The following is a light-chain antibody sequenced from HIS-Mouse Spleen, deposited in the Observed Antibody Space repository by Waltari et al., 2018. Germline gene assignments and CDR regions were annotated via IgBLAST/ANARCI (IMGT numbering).Light chain of an antibody. V-gene: IGLV1-47*01. Sequence: QSVLTPPPSASGTPGQRVTIPCSGSSSNIGSNPVYWYQQLPGTAPKLLIYRNNQRPSGVPDRFSGSKSGTSASLAISGLRSEDEADYYCAAWDDSLSGPVFGGGTKLTVL. CDR1: SSNIGSNP. CDR3: AAWDDSLSGPV. CDR2: RNN. J-gene: IGLJ3*02.